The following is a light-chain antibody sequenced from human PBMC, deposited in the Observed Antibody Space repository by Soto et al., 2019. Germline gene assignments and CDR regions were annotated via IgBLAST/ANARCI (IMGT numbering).Light chain of an antibody. Sequence: EVVLAQSPATLSLSPGDRATLSCRASQSISSYLAWYQQRLGQAPRLLIYDASNRATGIPARFSGSGSGTDFTLTISSLEPEDFAVYYWQQYGSSGTFGQGTKVDIK. CDR3: QQYGSSGT. V-gene: IGKV3-11*01. CDR2: DAS. CDR1: QSISSY. J-gene: IGKJ1*01.